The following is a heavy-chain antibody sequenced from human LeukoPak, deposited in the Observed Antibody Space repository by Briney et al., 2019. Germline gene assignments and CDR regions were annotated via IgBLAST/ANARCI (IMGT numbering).Heavy chain of an antibody. CDR1: GGSISSGSYY. CDR3: ARSVFWSGYYNFYYGMDV. V-gene: IGHV4-61*02. D-gene: IGHD3-3*01. J-gene: IGHJ6*02. Sequence: PSQTLSLTCTVSGGSISSGSYYWSWIRQPAGKGLEWIGRIYTSGSTNYNPFLKSRVAISVDTSKNQFSLKLSSVTAADTAVYYCARSVFWSGYYNFYYGMDVWGQGTTVTVSS. CDR2: IYTSGST.